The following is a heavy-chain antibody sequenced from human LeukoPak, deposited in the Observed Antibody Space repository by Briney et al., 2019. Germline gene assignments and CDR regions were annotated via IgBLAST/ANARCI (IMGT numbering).Heavy chain of an antibody. V-gene: IGHV4-34*01. J-gene: IGHJ4*02. D-gene: IGHD3-3*01. CDR1: GGSFSGYY. CDR3: AIAMTGYYDFWY. CDR2: INHSGST. Sequence: SETLSFTCAVYGGSFSGYYWSWIRQPPGKGLEWIGEINHSGSTNYNPSLKSRVTISVDTSKNQFSLKLSSVTAADTAVYYCAIAMTGYYDFWYWGQGTLVTVSS.